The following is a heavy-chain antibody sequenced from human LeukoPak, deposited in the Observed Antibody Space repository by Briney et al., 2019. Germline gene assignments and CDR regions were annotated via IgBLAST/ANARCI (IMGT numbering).Heavy chain of an antibody. Sequence: ASVKVSCKASGGTFNSYAISWVRQAPGQGLEWMGGIIPIFGTANYAQKFQGRVTITADESTSTAYMELSSLRSEDTAVYYCARDVVTYYYGSGSYAIDYWGQGTLVTVSS. CDR3: ARDVVTYYYGSGSYAIDY. J-gene: IGHJ4*02. V-gene: IGHV1-69*13. CDR1: GGTFNSYA. D-gene: IGHD3-10*01. CDR2: IIPIFGTA.